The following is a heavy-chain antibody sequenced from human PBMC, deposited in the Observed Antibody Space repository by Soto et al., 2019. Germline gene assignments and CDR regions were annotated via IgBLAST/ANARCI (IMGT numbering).Heavy chain of an antibody. CDR3: ARDKDRPQLGGNYYYILDV. J-gene: IGHJ6*02. Sequence: SVKVSCKASGGTFRTSAISWVRQAPGQGLEWVGGIMPVFRRPKYAQNFQGRVTISADESTSTAYMELSSLRSDDTAVYYCARDKDRPQLGGNYYYILDVWGQGTAVTVSS. CDR1: GGTFRTSA. D-gene: IGHD3-3*02. V-gene: IGHV1-69*13. CDR2: IMPVFRRP.